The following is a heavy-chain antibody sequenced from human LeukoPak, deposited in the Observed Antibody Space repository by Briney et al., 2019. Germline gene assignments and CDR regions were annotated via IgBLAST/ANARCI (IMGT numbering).Heavy chain of an antibody. Sequence: GGSLRLSCAASGFTFSSYNMNWVRQAPGKGLEWVSSISDSTTYTYYADSVKGRFTISRDNGKNSLLLQMNSLRAEDTAVYYCATEGVVSGTSGKSLFDYWGQGTLVTVSS. CDR3: ATEGVVSGTSGKSLFDY. CDR2: ISDSTTYT. J-gene: IGHJ4*02. V-gene: IGHV3-21*01. D-gene: IGHD2-8*01. CDR1: GFTFSSYN.